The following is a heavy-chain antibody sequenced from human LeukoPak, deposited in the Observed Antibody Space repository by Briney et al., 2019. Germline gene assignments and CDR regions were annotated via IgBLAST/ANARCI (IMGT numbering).Heavy chain of an antibody. CDR3: AKARAYCSGGDCPGGYHYGMDV. D-gene: IGHD2-15*01. Sequence: GGSLRLSCAASGFTFNSYAMSWVRQAPGKGLEWVSGIGGSTRSTYYADSVKGRFTISRDNSKNTLYLQLNNLRAEDTAVYYCAKARAYCSGGDCPGGYHYGMDVWGQGTTVTVSS. V-gene: IGHV3-23*01. CDR1: GFTFNSYA. CDR2: IGGSTRST. J-gene: IGHJ6*02.